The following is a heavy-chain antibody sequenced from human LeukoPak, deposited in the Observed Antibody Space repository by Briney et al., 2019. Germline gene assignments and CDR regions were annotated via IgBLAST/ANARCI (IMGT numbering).Heavy chain of an antibody. D-gene: IGHD3-22*01. CDR2: ISGSGGST. J-gene: IGHJ4*02. CDR3: AKGQYYDSSGYFVY. V-gene: IGHV3-23*01. Sequence: GGSLRLSCAASGFTFSSYAMSWVRQAPGKGLEWVSAISGSGGSTYYADSVKGRFTISRDNSKNTLYLKMNSLRAEDTAVYYCAKGQYYDSSGYFVYWGQGTLVTVSS. CDR1: GFTFSSYA.